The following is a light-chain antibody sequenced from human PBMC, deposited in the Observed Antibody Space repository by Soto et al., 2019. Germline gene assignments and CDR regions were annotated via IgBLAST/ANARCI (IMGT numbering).Light chain of an antibody. J-gene: IGLJ1*01. CDR3: TSFSSSTSLYV. Sequence: QSVLTQPASVSASPGQSITIPCTGTSSDVGSYNLVSWFQQHPGKVPKLLIYEGTKRPSGLSDRFSGSRSGNTASLTISGLQAEDEADYYCTSFSSSTSLYVFGTGTKVTV. CDR2: EGT. V-gene: IGLV2-14*02. CDR1: SSDVGSYNL.